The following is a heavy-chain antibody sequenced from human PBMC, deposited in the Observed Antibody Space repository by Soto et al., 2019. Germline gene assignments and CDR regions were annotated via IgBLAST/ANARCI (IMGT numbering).Heavy chain of an antibody. V-gene: IGHV3-49*03. Sequence: GGSLRLSCTASGFTFGDYAMSWFRQAPGKGLEWVGFIRSKAYGGTTEYAASVKGRFTISRDDSKSIAYLQMNSLKTEDTAVYYCTREVQGREMATIRPLYYYYGMDVWGQGTTVTVSS. CDR1: GFTFGDYA. CDR3: TREVQGREMATIRPLYYYYGMDV. J-gene: IGHJ6*02. CDR2: IRSKAYGGTT. D-gene: IGHD5-12*01.